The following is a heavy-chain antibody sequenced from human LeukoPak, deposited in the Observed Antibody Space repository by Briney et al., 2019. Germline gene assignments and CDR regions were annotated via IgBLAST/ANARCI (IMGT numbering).Heavy chain of an antibody. D-gene: IGHD3-22*01. CDR1: GGSISSYY. J-gene: IGHJ3*02. V-gene: IGHV4-59*01. Sequence: SETLSLTCTVSGGSISSYYWSWIRQPPGKGLEWIGCIYYSGSTNYNPSLKSRVTISVDTSKNQFSLKLSSVTAADTAVYYCARDLGYYDSSGYYHAAFDIWGQGTMVTVSS. CDR3: ARDLGYYDSSGYYHAAFDI. CDR2: IYYSGST.